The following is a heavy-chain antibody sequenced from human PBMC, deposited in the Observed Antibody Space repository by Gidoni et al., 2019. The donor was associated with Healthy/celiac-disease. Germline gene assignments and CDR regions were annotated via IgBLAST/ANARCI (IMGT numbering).Heavy chain of an antibody. CDR3: ARLRLGELSFYQFDY. CDR1: GIPVSSYE. CDR2: ISSSGSTI. J-gene: IGHJ4*01. Sequence: EVQLVESGGGWVQPGGSLRLSFAAAGIPVSSYEMNWVRQAPGKGLEWVLYISSSGSTISYADPVKRRFTISRDNANNSLYLHMNSLRAEDTAVYYCARLRLGELSFYQFDYWGHGTLVHVSS. D-gene: IGHD3-16*02. V-gene: IGHV3-48*03.